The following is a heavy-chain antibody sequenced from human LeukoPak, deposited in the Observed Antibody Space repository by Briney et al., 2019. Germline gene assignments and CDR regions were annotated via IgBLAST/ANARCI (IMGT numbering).Heavy chain of an antibody. J-gene: IGHJ3*02. CDR1: GYIFTSYA. CDR2: INVGTGNT. D-gene: IGHD3-22*01. CDR3: ARATYYYYDSSGHGDAFDI. Sequence: GASVKVSCKASGYIFTSYAMHWVRQAPGQRLEWMGWINVGTGNTKYSQEFQGRVTITRDTSAGTAYMELSSLRSEDKAVYYCARATYYYYDSSGHGDAFDIWCQGTMVTVSS. V-gene: IGHV1-3*03.